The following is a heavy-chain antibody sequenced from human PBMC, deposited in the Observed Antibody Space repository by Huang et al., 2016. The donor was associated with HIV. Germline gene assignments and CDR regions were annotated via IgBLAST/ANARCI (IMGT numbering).Heavy chain of an antibody. CDR2: VYFLGNT. J-gene: IGHJ6*02. Sequence: QLRESGPGLVTPSETLSLTCSASGTSMPSSTFYWGWFRPPPGGGLEWIGIVYFLGNTYYNPSLKSRVTISIDTANKQYSMRLTSVTAADTAVYFCAREVRSVDTDRPDGYYYRGLDVWGQGTTVIVSS. V-gene: IGHV4-39*02. CDR3: AREVRSVDTDRPDGYYYRGLDV. CDR1: GTSMPSSTFY. D-gene: IGHD2-2*03.